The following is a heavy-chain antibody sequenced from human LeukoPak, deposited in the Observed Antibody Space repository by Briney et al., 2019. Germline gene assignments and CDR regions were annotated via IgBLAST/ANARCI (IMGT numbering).Heavy chain of an antibody. CDR3: RCYYDSKTPSDFDY. V-gene: IGHV3-15*01. D-gene: IGHD3-22*01. CDR2: IKSETDGGTT. CDR1: GFTFSNAW. Sequence: GGSLRLSCAASGFTFSNAWMSWVRQAPGKGLEWVGRIKSETDGGTTDYAAPVKGRFTISRDDSKNTLYLQMNSLKTEDTAVYYCRCYYDSKTPSDFDYWGQGTLVTVSS. J-gene: IGHJ4*02.